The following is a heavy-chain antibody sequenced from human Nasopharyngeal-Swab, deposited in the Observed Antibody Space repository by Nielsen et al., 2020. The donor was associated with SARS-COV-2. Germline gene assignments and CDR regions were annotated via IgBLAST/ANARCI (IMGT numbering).Heavy chain of an antibody. CDR2: IKSKTDGGTT. D-gene: IGHD3-3*01. J-gene: IGHJ6*03. CDR1: GFTFSNAW. V-gene: IGHV3-15*01. CDR3: ARNPTTVFGVVRTSYYYYYYMDV. Sequence: GESLKISCAASGFTFSNAWMSWVRQAPGKGLEWVGRIKSKTDGGTTDYAAPVKGRFTISRDDSKTTLYLQMNSLKTEDTAVYYCARNPTTVFGVVRTSYYYYYYMDVWGKGTTVTVSS.